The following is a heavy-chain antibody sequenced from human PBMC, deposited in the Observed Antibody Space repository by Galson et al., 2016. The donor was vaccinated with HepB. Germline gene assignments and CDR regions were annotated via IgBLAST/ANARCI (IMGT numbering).Heavy chain of an antibody. V-gene: IGHV3-23*01. CDR1: GFTFSSNA. J-gene: IGHJ4*02. CDR2: ISGTGSAT. CDR3: ARDLSGPDY. Sequence: SLRLSCAASGFTFSSNAMSWVRQAPGKGLEWVSGISGTGSATYYADAVTGRFTISRDNAENTLYLQMNSLRADDTAVYYCARDLSGPDYWGQGTLVTVSS.